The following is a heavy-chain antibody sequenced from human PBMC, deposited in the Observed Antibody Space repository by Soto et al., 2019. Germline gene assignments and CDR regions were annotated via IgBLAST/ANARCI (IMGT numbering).Heavy chain of an antibody. D-gene: IGHD6-13*01. Sequence: PGWSLRLSCAASGFTVSSNYMSWVRQAPGKGLEWGSVIYSGGSTYYADSVKGRFTISRDNSKNTLYLQMNSLRAEDTAVYYCARSPYSSSWPSPHSYGMDVWGQGTTVTVSS. CDR2: IYSGGST. CDR1: GFTVSSNY. CDR3: ARSPYSSSWPSPHSYGMDV. V-gene: IGHV3-53*01. J-gene: IGHJ6*02.